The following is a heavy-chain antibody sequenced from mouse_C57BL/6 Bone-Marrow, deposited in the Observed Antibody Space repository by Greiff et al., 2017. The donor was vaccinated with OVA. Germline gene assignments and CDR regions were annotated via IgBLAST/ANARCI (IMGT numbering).Heavy chain of an antibody. V-gene: IGHV1-82*01. J-gene: IGHJ1*03. D-gene: IGHD2-3*01. Sequence: VMLVESGPELVKPGASVKISCKASGYAFSSSWMNWVKQRPGKGLEWIGRIYPGDGDTNYNGKFKGKATLTADKSSSTAYMQLSSLTSEDSAVYFCARCDDGHWYFDVWGTGTTVTVSS. CDR1: GYAFSSSW. CDR3: ARCDDGHWYFDV. CDR2: IYPGDGDT.